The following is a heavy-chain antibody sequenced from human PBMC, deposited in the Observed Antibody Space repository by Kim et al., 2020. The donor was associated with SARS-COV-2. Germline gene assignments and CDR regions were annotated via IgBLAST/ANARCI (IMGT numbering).Heavy chain of an antibody. CDR3: ARLDSSGRLDY. CDR2: KK. V-gene: IGHV3-33*01. J-gene: IGHJ4*02. D-gene: IGHD6-19*01. Sequence: KKDYADSVKGRFTISRDNAKNTLYMQMNSLRAGDTAVYYGARLDSSGRLDYWGQGTLVTVSS.